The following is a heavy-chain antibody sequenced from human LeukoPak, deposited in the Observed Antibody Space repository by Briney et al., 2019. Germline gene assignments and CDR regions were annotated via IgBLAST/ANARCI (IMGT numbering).Heavy chain of an antibody. D-gene: IGHD4-17*01. CDR1: GFTFSSYA. J-gene: IGHJ4*02. CDR3: TRGSYGDYGY. Sequence: GGSLRLSCAASGFTFSSYAMHWVRQAPGKGLEWVSSISSDSKSIYYADSVKGRFTISRDNAKNSLFLQMDSLRAEDTALYYCTRGSYGDYGYWGQGTLVTVSS. CDR2: ISSDSKSI. V-gene: IGHV3-21*01.